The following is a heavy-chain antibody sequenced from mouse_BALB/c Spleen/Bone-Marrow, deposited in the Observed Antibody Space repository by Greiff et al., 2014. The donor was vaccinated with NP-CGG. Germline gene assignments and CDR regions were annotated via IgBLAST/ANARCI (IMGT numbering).Heavy chain of an antibody. CDR1: GYSFTTFW. CDR2: IYPVNNYT. Sequence: VQLKESGTVLARPGASVKMSCKASGYSFTTFWMHRVKQQTGQGLEWVGDIYPVNNYTSYNQKFKGKAKLTAVTSTITAYMELSSLTNEDSAVYYCTRKLPAMDYWGQGTSLTVSS. CDR3: TRKLPAMDY. J-gene: IGHJ4*01. D-gene: IGHD1-1*01. V-gene: IGHV1-5*01.